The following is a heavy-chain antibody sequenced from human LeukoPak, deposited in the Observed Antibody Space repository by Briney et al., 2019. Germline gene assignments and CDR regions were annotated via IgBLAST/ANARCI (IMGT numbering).Heavy chain of an antibody. D-gene: IGHD2-15*01. V-gene: IGHV4-59*01. CDR1: GGSISSYY. J-gene: IGHJ3*02. Sequence: SETLSLTCTVSGGSISSYYWSWIRQPPGKGLEWIGYIYYSGSTNYNPSLKSRVTISVDTSKNQFSLKLSSVTAEDTAVYYCASQPRYCSGGSCSDAFDIWGQGTMVTVSS. CDR2: IYYSGST. CDR3: ASQPRYCSGGSCSDAFDI.